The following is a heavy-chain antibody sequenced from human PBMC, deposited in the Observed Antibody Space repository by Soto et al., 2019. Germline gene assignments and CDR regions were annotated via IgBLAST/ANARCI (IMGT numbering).Heavy chain of an antibody. CDR3: AREGKDISTHGGWNAFDL. Sequence: QVQLQEAGPGLVKPSQTLSLTCTVSGASIRGVDYFWTWIRQRPGKGLEWLGNIYASGSAYTNPSLKSRVGLSVDTSQNQFALSLTSVTGADSAVYYCAREGKDISTHGGWNAFDLWGQGTEVSVFS. D-gene: IGHD2-15*01. CDR2: IYASGSA. CDR1: GASIRGVDYF. V-gene: IGHV4-31*03. J-gene: IGHJ3*01.